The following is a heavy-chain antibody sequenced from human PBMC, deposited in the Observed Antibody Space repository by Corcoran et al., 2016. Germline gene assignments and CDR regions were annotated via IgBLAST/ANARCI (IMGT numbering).Heavy chain of an antibody. J-gene: IGHJ4*02. Sequence: QVTLKESGPALVKPPQTLTLTCTFTGFSLTTGGMRVSWIRQPPGKALEWLARIDWDDDKYYKTSLRTRLTISKDTSKNQVVLTMTNVDPVDTATYYCARMGGGYYFDYWGQGALVTVSS. CDR1: GFSLTTGGMR. V-gene: IGHV2-70*04. CDR2: IDWDDDK. CDR3: ARMGGGYYFDY.